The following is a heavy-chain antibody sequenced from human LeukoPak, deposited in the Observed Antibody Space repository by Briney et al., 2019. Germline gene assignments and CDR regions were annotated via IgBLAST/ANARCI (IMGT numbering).Heavy chain of an antibody. CDR2: INPSGGST. J-gene: IGHJ4*02. D-gene: IGHD2-15*01. CDR3: ARDCGGGSCRGYFDY. V-gene: IGHV1-46*01. Sequence: INPSGGSTSYAQKFQGRVTMTRDTSTSTVYMELSSLRSEDTAVYYCARDCGGGSCRGYFDYWGQGTLVTVSS.